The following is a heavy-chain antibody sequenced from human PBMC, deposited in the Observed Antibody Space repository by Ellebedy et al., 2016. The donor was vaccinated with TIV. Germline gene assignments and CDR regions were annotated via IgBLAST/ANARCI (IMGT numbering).Heavy chain of an antibody. J-gene: IGHJ3*01. Sequence: GESLKISCAASGLTFSSHAMSWVRQAPGKGLEWVSSITESVCNTYYADSVKGRFTISRDNSKDTLFLQMNSLRAEDTAIYFCARDPVGVGPAFDVWGQGTMVTVSS. CDR2: ITESVCNT. D-gene: IGHD4-23*01. CDR1: GLTFSSHA. V-gene: IGHV3-23*01. CDR3: ARDPVGVGPAFDV.